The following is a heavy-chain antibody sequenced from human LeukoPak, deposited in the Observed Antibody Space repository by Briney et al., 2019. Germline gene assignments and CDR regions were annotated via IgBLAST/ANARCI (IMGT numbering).Heavy chain of an antibody. V-gene: IGHV3-30*03. D-gene: IGHD6-19*01. Sequence: GGSLRLSCAASGFTFSSYGMHWVRQAPGKGLEWVAVISYDGSNKYYADSVKGRFTISRDNSKNTLYLQMNSLRAEDTAVYYCARDYGSGWYPFDYWGQGTLVTVSS. J-gene: IGHJ4*02. CDR2: ISYDGSNK. CDR3: ARDYGSGWYPFDY. CDR1: GFTFSSYG.